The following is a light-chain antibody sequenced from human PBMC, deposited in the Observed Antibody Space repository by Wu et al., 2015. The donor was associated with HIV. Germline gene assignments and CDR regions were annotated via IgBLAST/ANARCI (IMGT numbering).Light chain of an antibody. CDR1: QSVGNNY. V-gene: IGKV3-20*01. J-gene: IGKJ1*01. CDR2: GTS. Sequence: EIVLTQSPGTLSLSSGERATLSCRASQSVGNNYLAWYQQKPGQAPRLLIYGTSNRATGVPDRFSGSGSGTAFTLTISRLEPEDFAVYYCQQYVALPRTFGQG. CDR3: QQYVALPRT.